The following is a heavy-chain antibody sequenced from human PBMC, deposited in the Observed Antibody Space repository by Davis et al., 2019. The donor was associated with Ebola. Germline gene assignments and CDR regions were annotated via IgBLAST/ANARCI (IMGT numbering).Heavy chain of an antibody. CDR2: IHPSGST. CDR3: ARDTRYSSGWTLYYYYGMDV. D-gene: IGHD6-19*01. J-gene: IGHJ6*02. Sequence: ASVKVSCKASGSTTYYIHWIRQAPGQGLEWMGIIHPSGSTNYARKFQGRITMTRDTSTSTVYMEVSSLRSDDTAVYYCARDTRYSSGWTLYYYYGMDVWGQGTMVTVSS. CDR1: GSTTYY. V-gene: IGHV1-46*01.